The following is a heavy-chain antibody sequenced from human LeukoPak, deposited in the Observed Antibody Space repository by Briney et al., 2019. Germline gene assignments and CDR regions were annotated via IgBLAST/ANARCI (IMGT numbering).Heavy chain of an antibody. CDR2: ISGSGGST. CDR3: AKVLRYFDWLPGH. J-gene: IGHJ4*02. CDR1: GFTFSSYA. Sequence: HTGGSLRLSCAASGFTFSSYAMSWFRQAPGKGLEWVSAISGSGGSTYYADSVKGRFTISRDNSKNTLYLQMNSLRAEDTAVYYCAKVLRYFDWLPGHWGQGTLVTVSS. D-gene: IGHD3-9*01. V-gene: IGHV3-23*01.